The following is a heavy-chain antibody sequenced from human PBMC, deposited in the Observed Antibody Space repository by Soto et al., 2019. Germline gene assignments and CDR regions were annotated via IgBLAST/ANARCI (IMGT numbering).Heavy chain of an antibody. Sequence: SETLSLTCTVSGGSVSSGSYYWSWIRQPPGKGLEWIGYIYYSGSTNYNPSLKSRVTISVDTSKNQFSLKLSSVTAADTAVYYCARSWGAGGIYYYYYGMDVWGQGTTVTVSS. CDR2: IYYSGST. CDR1: GGSVSSGSYY. J-gene: IGHJ6*02. D-gene: IGHD1-26*01. V-gene: IGHV4-61*01. CDR3: ARSWGAGGIYYYYYGMDV.